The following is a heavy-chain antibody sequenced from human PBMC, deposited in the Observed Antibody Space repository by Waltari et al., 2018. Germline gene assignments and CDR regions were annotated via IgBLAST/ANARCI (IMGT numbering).Heavy chain of an antibody. D-gene: IGHD3-10*01. CDR3: ARGGYYYGSGSRYNWFDP. V-gene: IGHV4-34*01. CDR2: INHSGST. Sequence: QVQLQQWGAGLLKPSETLSLTCAVYGGSFSGYYWSWIRQPPGKGLEWIGEINHSGSTNYHPSLKSRVTISVDTSKNQFSLKLSSVTAADTAVYYCARGGYYYGSGSRYNWFDPWGQGTLVTVSS. J-gene: IGHJ5*02. CDR1: GGSFSGYY.